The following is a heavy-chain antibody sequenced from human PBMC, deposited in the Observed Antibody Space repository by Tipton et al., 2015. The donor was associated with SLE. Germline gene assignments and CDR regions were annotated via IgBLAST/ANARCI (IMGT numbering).Heavy chain of an antibody. CDR2: INHSGRS. D-gene: IGHD3-16*01. V-gene: IGHV4-4*01. CDR3: ARAIGVNYFNL. Sequence: SLRLSCAASGFTFSKAWMTWVRQAPGKGLEWVGEINHSGRSNYNPSLKTRVTVSVDTSKVQFSLRLTSMTAADTAVYFCARAIGVNYFNLWGQGTLVTVSS. J-gene: IGHJ4*02. CDR1: GFTFSKAW.